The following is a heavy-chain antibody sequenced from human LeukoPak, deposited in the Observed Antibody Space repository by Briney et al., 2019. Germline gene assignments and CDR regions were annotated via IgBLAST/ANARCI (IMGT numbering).Heavy chain of an antibody. CDR1: GYTFTSYG. CDR2: ISAYNGNT. Sequence: VASVKVSCKASGYTFTSYGISWVRQAPGQGLEWMGWISAYNGNTNYAQKLQGRVTMTTDTSTSTAYMELRSLRSDNTAVYYCASGKGYSSGWYDYFDYWGQGTLVTVSS. J-gene: IGHJ4*02. D-gene: IGHD6-19*01. CDR3: ASGKGYSSGWYDYFDY. V-gene: IGHV1-18*04.